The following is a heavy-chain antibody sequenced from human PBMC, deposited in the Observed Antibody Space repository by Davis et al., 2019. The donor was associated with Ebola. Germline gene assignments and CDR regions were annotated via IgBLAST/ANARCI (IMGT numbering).Heavy chain of an antibody. CDR3: AREYSSSWYGYGMDV. J-gene: IGHJ6*02. CDR2: IYYSGST. CDR1: GGSISSSSYY. Sequence: SETLSLTCTVSGGSISSSSYYWGWIRQPPGKGLEWIGSIYYSGSTYYNPSLKSRVTISVDTSKNQFSLKLSSVTAADTAVYYCAREYSSSWYGYGMDVWGQGTTVTVSS. D-gene: IGHD6-13*01. V-gene: IGHV4-39*07.